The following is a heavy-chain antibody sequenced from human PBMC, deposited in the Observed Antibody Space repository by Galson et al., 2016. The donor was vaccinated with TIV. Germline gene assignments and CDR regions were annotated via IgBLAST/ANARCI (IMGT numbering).Heavy chain of an antibody. CDR2: INPNSGGT. Sequence: SVKVSCKASGYTFTSYHVHWVRQAPGQGLEWMGSINPNSGGTNYAQSFQGRVTITRDTSISTASMELSMLRSDDTAKYYCARAATVVGDWYFDLGGRGTLVPVSS. J-gene: IGHJ2*01. CDR3: ARAATVVGDWYFDL. D-gene: IGHD4-23*01. CDR1: GYTFTSYH. V-gene: IGHV1-2*02.